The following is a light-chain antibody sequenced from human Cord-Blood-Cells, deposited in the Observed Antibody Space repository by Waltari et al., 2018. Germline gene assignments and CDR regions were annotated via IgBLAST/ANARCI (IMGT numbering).Light chain of an antibody. J-gene: IGKJ5*01. CDR2: GAS. CDR3: QQYDSSPIT. CDR1: QRVSSSY. Sequence: IVLTRSPSPPHLSPGERHTLPCRASQRVSSSYLAWYQQKPGQAPRLLIYGASSRATGIPDRFSGSGSGTDFTLTISRLEPEDFAVYYCQQYDSSPITFGQGTRLEIK. V-gene: IGKV3-20*01.